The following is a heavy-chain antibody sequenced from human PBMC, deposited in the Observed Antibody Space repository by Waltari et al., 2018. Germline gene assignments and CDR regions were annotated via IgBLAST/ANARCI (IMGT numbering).Heavy chain of an antibody. V-gene: IGHV4-59*11. D-gene: IGHD3-9*01. CDR1: GGSISSHY. CDR2: IYYSGST. Sequence: QVQLQESGPGLVKPSETLSLTCTVSGGSISSHYWSWIRQPPGKGLEWIGYIYYSGSTNYNPSLKSRVTISVDTSKNQFSLKLSSVTAADTAVYYCARGGLRYFDWPQPVYYYYGMDVWGQGTTVTVSS. CDR3: ARGGLRYFDWPQPVYYYYGMDV. J-gene: IGHJ6*02.